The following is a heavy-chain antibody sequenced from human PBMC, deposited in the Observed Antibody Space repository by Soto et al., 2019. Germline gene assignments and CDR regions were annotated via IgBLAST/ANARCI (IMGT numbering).Heavy chain of an antibody. Sequence: LRLSCAASGFTFTLYAIHWVRQAPGKGLEWVAVISHDGSIKYYTDSVKGRFTISRDNSLHTVYLQMNSLGPEDTAVYFCARSSGVSTPDFDYWGQGALVTVSS. V-gene: IGHV3-30-3*01. J-gene: IGHJ4*02. D-gene: IGHD3-10*01. CDR3: ARSSGVSTPDFDY. CDR2: ISHDGSIK. CDR1: GFTFTLYA.